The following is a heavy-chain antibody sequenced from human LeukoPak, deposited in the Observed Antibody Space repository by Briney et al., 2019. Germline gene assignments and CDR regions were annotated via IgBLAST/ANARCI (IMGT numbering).Heavy chain of an antibody. CDR1: GFTFTNYW. CDR3: ARDGGYCGAGSCYDY. V-gene: IGHV3-7*01. CDR2: IRQDGSET. Sequence: GGSPRLSCAASGFTFTNYWMSWVRQAPGKGLEWVASIRQDGSETYYVDSVKGRFTISRDNAKNSLYLQMNSLRAEDTAMYFCARDGGYCGAGSCYDYWGQGTLVTVSS. D-gene: IGHD2-15*01. J-gene: IGHJ4*02.